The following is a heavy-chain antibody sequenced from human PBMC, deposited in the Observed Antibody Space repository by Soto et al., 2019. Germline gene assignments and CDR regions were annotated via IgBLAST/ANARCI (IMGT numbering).Heavy chain of an antibody. CDR1: GWTFSSYA. CDR2: IIPIFGTA. Sequence: ASVKVSCKASGWTFSSYAISWVRQARGQGLEWMGGIIPIFGTANYAQKFQGRVTITADESTSTAYMELSSLRSEDTAVYYCARAPYSYDSRGYYYVEYWGQGTLVSVSS. J-gene: IGHJ4*02. D-gene: IGHD3-22*01. CDR3: ARAPYSYDSRGYYYVEY. V-gene: IGHV1-69*13.